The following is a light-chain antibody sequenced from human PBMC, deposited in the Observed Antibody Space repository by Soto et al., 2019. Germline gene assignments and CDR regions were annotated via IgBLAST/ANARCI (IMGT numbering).Light chain of an antibody. V-gene: IGKV3-20*01. J-gene: IGKJ4*01. CDR1: QSVSSSY. Sequence: EIVLTQSPGTLSLSPGERATLSCRASQSVSSSYLAWYQQKPGQAHRLLIYGTSIMATGIPDRFSGSGSGIDFTLTISRLEPEDFSVYSCQQYGSSPSLTFGGANKVEIQ. CDR2: GTS. CDR3: QQYGSSPSLT.